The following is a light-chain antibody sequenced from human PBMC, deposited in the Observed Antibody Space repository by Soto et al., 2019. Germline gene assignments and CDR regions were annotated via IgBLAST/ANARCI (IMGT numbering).Light chain of an antibody. CDR2: DAS. CDR3: QQRSNWLMYT. CDR1: QSVSSY. Sequence: EIVLTQSPATLSLSPGERATLSCRASQSVSSYLAWYQQKPGQAPRLLIYDASNRATGIPARFSGSGSGTDFTLTISSLGPEDFAVYYCQQRSNWLMYTFGQGTKLEIK. V-gene: IGKV3-11*01. J-gene: IGKJ2*01.